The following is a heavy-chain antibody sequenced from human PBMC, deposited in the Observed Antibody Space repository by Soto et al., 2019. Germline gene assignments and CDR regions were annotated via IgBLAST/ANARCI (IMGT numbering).Heavy chain of an antibody. V-gene: IGHV2-26*01. J-gene: IGHJ4*02. Sequence: QVSLKESGPVLVKPTETLTLTCTVSGFSLHSTKWGVGWIRQPPGKALEWLAHIFWNDEKRHSSSLKNSFTTPKNTXXSQVVLTMTNLDLGDTATYYCVRTPFTSIWEPFDLWGQGTLITVSS. CDR1: GFSLHSTKWG. CDR3: VRTPFTSIWEPFDL. D-gene: IGHD3-3*02. CDR2: IFWNDEK.